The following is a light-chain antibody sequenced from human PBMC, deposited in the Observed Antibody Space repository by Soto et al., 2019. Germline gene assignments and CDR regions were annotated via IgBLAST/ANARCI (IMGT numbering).Light chain of an antibody. CDR2: SVS. Sequence: EIVMTQSPATLSVSPGERATLSCRASQSVSSNLAWYQQKPGQAPRLLISSVSKRATGIPDRFSGSGSGTDFTLTISRLEPEDFAVYHCQQYGSSPTTFGQGTKVDI. CDR1: QSVSSN. J-gene: IGKJ1*01. V-gene: IGKV3-20*01. CDR3: QQYGSSPTT.